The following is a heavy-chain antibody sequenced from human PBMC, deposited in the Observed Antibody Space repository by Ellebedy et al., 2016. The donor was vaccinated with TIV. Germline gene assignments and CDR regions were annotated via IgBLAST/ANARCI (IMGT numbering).Heavy chain of an antibody. CDR3: VRDTVAVPDGNTFDF. J-gene: IGHJ3*01. Sequence: GESLKISCAASGFTFSSYGMHWVRQAPGKGLEWVAIIWYDGSNKYYADSVKGRFTISRDNSKNTLYLQMRSLRVDDTAMYYCVRDTVAVPDGNTFDFWGQGTMVSVS. CDR1: GFTFSSYG. CDR2: IWYDGSNK. D-gene: IGHD5-24*01. V-gene: IGHV3-33*08.